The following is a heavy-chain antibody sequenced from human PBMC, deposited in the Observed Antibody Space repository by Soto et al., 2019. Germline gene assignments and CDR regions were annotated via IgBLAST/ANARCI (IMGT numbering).Heavy chain of an antibody. V-gene: IGHV3-23*01. CDR2: ISGSGSNT. CDR3: AEDVESIYCYFDL. Sequence: EVQLLESGGGLVQRGGSLRLSCEASGLTVTSHAMSWVRQAPGKGLEWVSGISGSGSNTYYADYVKGRVTISKDNSRNTLFLQMNSLRAEDKAVYYCAEDVESIYCYFDLWGRGTLVTVSS. D-gene: IGHD1-1*01. J-gene: IGHJ2*01. CDR1: GLTVTSHA.